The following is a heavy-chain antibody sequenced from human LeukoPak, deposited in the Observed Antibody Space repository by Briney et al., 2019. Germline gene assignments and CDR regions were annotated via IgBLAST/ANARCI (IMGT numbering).Heavy chain of an antibody. CDR1: GFTLSSNY. D-gene: IGHD6-13*01. CDR2: IYSGGST. Sequence: PGGSLRLSCAASGFTLSSNYMSWVRQAPGKGLEWVSVIYSGGSTYYADSVKGRFTISRDNSKNALFLQMNSLRGEGTAVYYCAKDNNGAAAGIIPGAFDIWGQGTMVTVSS. J-gene: IGHJ3*02. V-gene: IGHV3-53*05. CDR3: AKDNNGAAAGIIPGAFDI.